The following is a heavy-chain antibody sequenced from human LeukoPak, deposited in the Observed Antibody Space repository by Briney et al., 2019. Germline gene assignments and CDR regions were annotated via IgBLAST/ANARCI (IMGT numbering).Heavy chain of an antibody. CDR1: GFTFSSYE. V-gene: IGHV3-48*03. D-gene: IGHD3-10*01. CDR2: ISSSGSTI. CDR3: ARQRGNWFDS. J-gene: IGHJ5*01. Sequence: HPGGSLRLSCAASGFTFSSYEMNWVRQAPGKGLEWVSYISSSGSTIYYADSVKGRFTISRDNAKNSVYLQMNSLRAEDTALYYCARQRGNWFDSWGQGTLVTVSS.